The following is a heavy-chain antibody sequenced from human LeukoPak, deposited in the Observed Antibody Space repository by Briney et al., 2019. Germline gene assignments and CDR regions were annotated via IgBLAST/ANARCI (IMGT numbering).Heavy chain of an antibody. CDR2: ISWNSDNI. CDR3: AKSTGNYYYGMDV. V-gene: IGHV3-9*01. CDR1: GFTFDDYA. D-gene: IGHD2-2*01. J-gene: IGHJ6*02. Sequence: PGGSLRLSCSASGFTFDDYAMYWVRQVPGKGLDWVSAISWNSDNIAYADSVKGRFTISRDNAKNSLYLHMNSLRVEDTALYYCAKSTGNYYYGMDVWGHGTTVTVSS.